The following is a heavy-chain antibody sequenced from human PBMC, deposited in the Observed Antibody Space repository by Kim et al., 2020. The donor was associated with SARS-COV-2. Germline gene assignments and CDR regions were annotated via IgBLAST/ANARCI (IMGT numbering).Heavy chain of an antibody. CDR3: ARQWGSVVVVAATPPTTFDY. Sequence: SETLSLTCTVSGGSISSSSYYWGWIRQPPGKGLEWIGSIYYSGSTYYNPSLKSRVTISVDTSKNQFSLKLSSVTAADTAVYYCARQWGSVVVVAATPPTTFDYWGQGTLVTVSS. CDR1: GGSISSSSYY. CDR2: IYYSGST. V-gene: IGHV4-39*01. D-gene: IGHD2-15*01. J-gene: IGHJ4*02.